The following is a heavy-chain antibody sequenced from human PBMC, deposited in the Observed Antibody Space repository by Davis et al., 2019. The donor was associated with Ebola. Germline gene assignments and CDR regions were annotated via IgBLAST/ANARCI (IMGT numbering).Heavy chain of an antibody. D-gene: IGHD2-15*01. V-gene: IGHV3-49*04. CDR1: GFTFSSYG. CDR2: IRSKAYGGTT. CDR3: TRDARRVRIYGMDV. Sequence: GGSLRLSCAASGFTFSSYGMSWVRQAPGKGLEWVGFIRSKAYGGTTEYAASVKGRFTISRDDSKSIAYLQMNSLKTEGTAVYYCTRDARRVRIYGMDVWGQGTTVTVSS. J-gene: IGHJ6*02.